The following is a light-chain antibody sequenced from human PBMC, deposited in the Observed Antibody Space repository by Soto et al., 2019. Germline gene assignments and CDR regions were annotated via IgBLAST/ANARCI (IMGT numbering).Light chain of an antibody. J-gene: IGKJ3*01. CDR2: GAS. Sequence: ELVLTQSPGTLSLSPGERATLSCRASQTVTSNRLAWYQQKHGQAPRLLIYGASRRDTAIPDRLSGSGSGTDFTLTIISREPADFAVYYCQQYGSLPSQFAFGPGTTLDTK. CDR3: QQYGSLPSQFA. CDR1: QTVTSNR. V-gene: IGKV3-20*01.